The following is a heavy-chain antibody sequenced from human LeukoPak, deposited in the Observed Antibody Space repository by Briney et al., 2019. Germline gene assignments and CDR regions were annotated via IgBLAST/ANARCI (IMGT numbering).Heavy chain of an antibody. CDR2: IYYSGNT. CDR3: ASLRSGTGTFDP. CDR1: GVSIGSSSYY. Sequence: SETLSLTCTVSGVSIGSSSYYWGWIRQPPGKGLEWIGIIYYSGNTYYNPSLKSRVTISVDTSKNQFSLKLSSVTATDTAVYYCASLRSGTGTFDPWGQGTLVTVSS. J-gene: IGHJ5*02. V-gene: IGHV4-39*01. D-gene: IGHD4-17*01.